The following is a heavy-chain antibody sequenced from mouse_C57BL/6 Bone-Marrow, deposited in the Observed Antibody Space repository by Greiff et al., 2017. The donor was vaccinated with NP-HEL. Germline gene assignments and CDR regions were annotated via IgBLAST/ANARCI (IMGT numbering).Heavy chain of an antibody. CDR2: IWSGGST. CDR3: AKNSDDYDGAWFAY. J-gene: IGHJ3*01. V-gene: IGHV2-4*01. CDR1: GFSLTSYG. Sequence: QVQLKESGPGLVQPSQSLSITCTVSGFSLTSYGVHWVRQPPGKGLEWLGVIWSGGSTDYNAAFISRLSISKDNSKSQVFFKMNSLQADDTAIYYCAKNSDDYDGAWFAYWGQGTLVTVSA. D-gene: IGHD2-4*01.